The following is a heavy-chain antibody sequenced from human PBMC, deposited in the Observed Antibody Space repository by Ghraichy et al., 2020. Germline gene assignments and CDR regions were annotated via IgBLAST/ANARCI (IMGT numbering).Heavy chain of an antibody. V-gene: IGHV1-69*13. CDR2: IIPIFGTA. CDR3: ARSYYYGSGSYSSNFDY. D-gene: IGHD3-10*01. CDR1: GATFSSYA. J-gene: IGHJ4*02. Sequence: SVKVSCKASGATFSSYAISWVRQAPGQGLEWMGGIIPIFGTANYAQKFQGRVTITADESTSTAYMELSSLRSEDTAVYYCARSYYYGSGSYSSNFDYWGQGTLVTVSS.